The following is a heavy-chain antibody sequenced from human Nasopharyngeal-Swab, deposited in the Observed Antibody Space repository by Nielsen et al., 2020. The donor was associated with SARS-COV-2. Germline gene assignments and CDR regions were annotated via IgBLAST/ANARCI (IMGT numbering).Heavy chain of an antibody. J-gene: IGHJ5*02. Sequence: GESLKISYAASGFTFRSYRMHWVRQVPGEGLVWVSRIDTDGSVTNYADSVQGRFTISRDNAKNSLYLQMNSLRAEDTAIYYCGRDLGGYGGSWGQGALVIVSS. CDR2: IDTDGSVT. CDR3: GRDLGGYGGS. CDR1: GFTFRSYR. D-gene: IGHD5-12*01. V-gene: IGHV3-74*01.